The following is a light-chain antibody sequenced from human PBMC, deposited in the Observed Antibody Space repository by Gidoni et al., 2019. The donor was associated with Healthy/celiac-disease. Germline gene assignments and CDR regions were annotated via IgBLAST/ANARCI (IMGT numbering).Light chain of an antibody. CDR2: KDS. CDR1: ALPKQY. CDR3: QSADSSGTRV. V-gene: IGLV3-25*02. Sequence: SYELTQPPSVSVSPGQPARITCSGDALPKQYADWYQQKPGQAPVLVIYKDSERPSGIPERFSGTSSGTTVTLTISGVQAEDEADYYCQSADSSGTRVFGGGTKLTVL. J-gene: IGLJ3*02.